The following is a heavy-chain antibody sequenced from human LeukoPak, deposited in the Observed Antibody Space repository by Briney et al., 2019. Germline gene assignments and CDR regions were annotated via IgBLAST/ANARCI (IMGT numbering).Heavy chain of an antibody. D-gene: IGHD3-10*01. CDR1: GGSISSYY. J-gene: IGHJ3*02. CDR3: ARSDYHNSGSHTVFDAFDI. CDR2: IDDSGNT. Sequence: RPSETLSHTCTVSGGSISSYYWSWIRQPPGKGLEWIGYIDDSGNTNYNPSLKSQVTISVDKSKNQFSLKLSFVTAADTAMYYCARSDYHNSGSHTVFDAFDIWGQGTRVTVSS. V-gene: IGHV4-59*01.